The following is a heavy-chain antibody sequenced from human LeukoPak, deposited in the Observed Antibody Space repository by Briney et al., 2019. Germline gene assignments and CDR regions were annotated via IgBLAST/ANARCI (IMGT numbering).Heavy chain of an antibody. Sequence: PSETLSLTCTVSGGSINTYYWNWIRQPAGKGLEWIGRMYPSGSTNYNPSLRSRVTMSVDTSKNQFSLKLSSVTAADTAVYYCARDRYGGIIDYWGQGTLVTVSS. CDR1: GGSINTYY. V-gene: IGHV4-4*07. D-gene: IGHD1-1*01. CDR3: ARDRYGGIIDY. J-gene: IGHJ4*02. CDR2: MYPSGST.